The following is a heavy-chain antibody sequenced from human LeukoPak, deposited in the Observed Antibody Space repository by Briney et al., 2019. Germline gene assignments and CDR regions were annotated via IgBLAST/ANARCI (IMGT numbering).Heavy chain of an antibody. CDR2: IYYSGSI. V-gene: IGHV4-28*05. CDR1: GYSISRSNW. Sequence: PSDTLSLTCAVSGYSISRSNWWGWIRQPPGKGLEWIGYIYYSGSIYYNPSLKSRVTMSVDTSKNQFSLKLSSVSAVDTAVYYCARGEATWPYAFDIWGQGTMVTVSS. J-gene: IGHJ3*02. CDR3: ARGEATWPYAFDI. D-gene: IGHD5-12*01.